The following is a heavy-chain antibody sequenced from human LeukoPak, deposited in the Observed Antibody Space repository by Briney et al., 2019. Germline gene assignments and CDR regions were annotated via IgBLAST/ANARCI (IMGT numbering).Heavy chain of an antibody. CDR2: INHSGST. Sequence: YPSETLSLTCAVNGGSFSGYYWSWIRQPPGKGLEWIGEINHSGSTNHNPSLKSRVTISVDTSKNQFSLKLTSVTAADTAVFYCARGGTWLTYSDYWGQGILVTVSS. J-gene: IGHJ4*02. V-gene: IGHV4-34*01. D-gene: IGHD6-19*01. CDR3: ARGGTWLTYSDY. CDR1: GGSFSGYY.